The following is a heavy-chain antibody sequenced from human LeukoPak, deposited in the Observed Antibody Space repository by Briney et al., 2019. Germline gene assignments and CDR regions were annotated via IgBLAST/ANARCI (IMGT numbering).Heavy chain of an antibody. CDR2: ISSSSSYI. CDR3: AKDFGAFCSGGSCSYYYYYYGMDV. V-gene: IGHV3-21*04. CDR1: GFTFSSYS. D-gene: IGHD2-15*01. J-gene: IGHJ6*02. Sequence: GGSLRLSCAASGFTFSSYSMNWVRQAPGKGLEWVSSISSSSSYIYYAGSVKGRFTISRDNAKNSLYLQMNSLRAEDTAVYYCAKDFGAFCSGGSCSYYYYYYGMDVWGQGTTVTVSS.